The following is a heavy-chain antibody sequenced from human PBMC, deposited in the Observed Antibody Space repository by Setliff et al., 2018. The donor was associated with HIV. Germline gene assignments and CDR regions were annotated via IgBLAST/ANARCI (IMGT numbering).Heavy chain of an antibody. CDR3: ARAYYDSVWGSHRYRFYYFDY. CDR1: GGTFSTYV. D-gene: IGHD3-16*02. CDR2: INPSDNRT. V-gene: IGHV1-46*01. Sequence: GASVKVSCKTSGGTFSTYVISWVRQAPGQGLEWMGIINPSDNRTYYAQKFQGRVTMTRDTSTSSVYMELRSLRSEDTAVYYCARAYYDSVWGSHRYRFYYFDYWGQGSLVTVSS. J-gene: IGHJ4*02.